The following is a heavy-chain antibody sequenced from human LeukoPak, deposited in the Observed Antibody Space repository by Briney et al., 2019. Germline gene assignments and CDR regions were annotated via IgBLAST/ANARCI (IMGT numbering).Heavy chain of an antibody. CDR2: ISGSGGST. D-gene: IGHD5-18*01. J-gene: IGHJ6*03. V-gene: IGHV3-23*01. Sequence: GGSLRLSCAASGFTFSSYGMSWVRQAPGKGLEWVSAISGSGGSTYYADSVKGRFTISRDNSKNTLYLQMNSLRAEDTAVYYCAKAGTSYGYKYYYMDVWGKGTTVTISS. CDR3: AKAGTSYGYKYYYMDV. CDR1: GFTFSSYG.